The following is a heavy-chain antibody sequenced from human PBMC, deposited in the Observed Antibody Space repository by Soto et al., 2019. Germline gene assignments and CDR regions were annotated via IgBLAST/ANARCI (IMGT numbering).Heavy chain of an antibody. CDR3: ANGGEFWELAPVFDYYYGMDV. Sequence: GGSLRLSCAASGFTFSSYAMSWVRQAPGKGLEWVSAISGSGGSTYYADSVKGRFTISRDNSKNTLYLQMNSLRAEDTAVYYCANGGEFWELAPVFDYYYGMDVWGQGTTVTVSS. CDR2: ISGSGGST. D-gene: IGHD1-26*01. CDR1: GFTFSSYA. J-gene: IGHJ6*02. V-gene: IGHV3-23*01.